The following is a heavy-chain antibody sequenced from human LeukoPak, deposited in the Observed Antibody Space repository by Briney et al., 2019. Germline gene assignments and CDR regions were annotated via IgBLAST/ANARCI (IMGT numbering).Heavy chain of an antibody. J-gene: IGHJ4*02. V-gene: IGHV4-39*07. CDR1: GGSISTSNYY. CDR3: ASPGRYEQLVPVY. D-gene: IGHD6-6*01. Sequence: SSETLSLTCTVSGGSISTSNYYWGWVRQPPGKGLEWIGNIFYSGSTYYSPSLKSRVTISLDTSRNQFSLKLSAVTAADTAVYYCASPGRYEQLVPVYWGQGTLVTVSS. CDR2: IFYSGST.